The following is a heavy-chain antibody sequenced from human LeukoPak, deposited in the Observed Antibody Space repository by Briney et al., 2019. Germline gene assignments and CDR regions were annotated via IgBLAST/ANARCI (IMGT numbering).Heavy chain of an antibody. V-gene: IGHV6-1*01. J-gene: IGHJ4*02. CDR2: TFYRSKWYN. D-gene: IGHD1-26*01. CDR3: ARGSLGAIYYFDY. Sequence: SQTLSLTCAISGDSVSSNSAAWNSIRQSPSRGLESLGMTFYRSKWYNDYAVCVKSRITINPDTSKNQFSLQLNSVTPEDTAVYYCARGSLGAIYYFDYWGQGTLVTVSS. CDR1: GDSVSSNSAA.